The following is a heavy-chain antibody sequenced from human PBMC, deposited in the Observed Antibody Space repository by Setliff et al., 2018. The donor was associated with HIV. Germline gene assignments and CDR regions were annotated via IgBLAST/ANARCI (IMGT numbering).Heavy chain of an antibody. CDR1: GASISSSSYF. CDR2: IYYSGSA. Sequence: LTCTVSGASISSSSYFWGWIRQPPGKGLEWIGSIYYSGSAYYNPSLKSRVTISVDTPKNQFSLKLSSVTAADTAVYYCARHYNVNYYVRKDFDYWGQGTLVTVSS. V-gene: IGHV4-39*01. J-gene: IGHJ4*02. D-gene: IGHD1-26*01. CDR3: ARHYNVNYYVRKDFDY.